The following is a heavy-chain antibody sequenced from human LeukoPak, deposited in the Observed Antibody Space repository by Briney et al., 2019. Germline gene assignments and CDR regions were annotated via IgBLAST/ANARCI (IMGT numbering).Heavy chain of an antibody. Sequence: HPGGSLRLSCAASGLTFSSYAMSWVRQAPGKELEWVSAISGSGGSTYYADSVKGRFTISRDNSKNTLYLQMNSLRAEDTAVYYCAKGYCSSTSCYTPFDYWGQGTLVMVSS. CDR1: GLTFSSYA. CDR3: AKGYCSSTSCYTPFDY. CDR2: ISGSGGST. J-gene: IGHJ4*02. V-gene: IGHV3-23*01. D-gene: IGHD2-2*02.